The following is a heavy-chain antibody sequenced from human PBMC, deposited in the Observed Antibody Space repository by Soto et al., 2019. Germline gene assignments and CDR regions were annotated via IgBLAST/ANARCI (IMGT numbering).Heavy chain of an antibody. J-gene: IGHJ3*02. D-gene: IGHD3-22*01. CDR1: GGTFSSYS. CDR3: ARGLYDSSGYYYEIAFDI. Sequence: ASVKVSCKASGGTFSSYSISWVLQAPGQGLEWMGGIIPIFGTANYAQKFQGRVTITADESTSTAYMELSSLRSEDTAVYYCARGLYDSSGYYYEIAFDIWGQGTMVTVSS. CDR2: IIPIFGTA. V-gene: IGHV1-69*13.